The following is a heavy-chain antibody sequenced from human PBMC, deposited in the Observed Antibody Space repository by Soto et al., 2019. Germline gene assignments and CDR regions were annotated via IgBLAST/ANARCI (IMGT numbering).Heavy chain of an antibody. CDR2: IIPIFDTA. Sequence: ASVKVSCKASGGTFSSYAISWVRQAPGQGLEWMGGIIPIFDTANYAQNFQGRVTITADESTSTAYMELSSLRSDDTAVYYCASRQYSNYFDYVLYVWANGTTAT. CDR1: GGTFSSYA. J-gene: IGHJ6*03. D-gene: IGHD4-4*01. CDR3: ASRQYSNYFDYVLYV. V-gene: IGHV1-69*13.